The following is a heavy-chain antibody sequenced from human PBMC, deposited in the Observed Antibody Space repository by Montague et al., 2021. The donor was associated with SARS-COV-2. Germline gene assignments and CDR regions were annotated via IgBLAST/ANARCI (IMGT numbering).Heavy chain of an antibody. Sequence: SETLSLTCTVAGGSISDSNYVWGWIRQPPGKGLEWIGDIHYSGTYYNPSRGSRVTMSRDLSENQFSLRLRSVTAADTALYYCARSLISASGTGSNFGSWGQGTLVAVSS. V-gene: IGHV4-39*07. J-gene: IGHJ4*02. CDR3: ARSLISASGTGSNFGS. CDR2: IHYSGT. D-gene: IGHD6-13*01. CDR1: GGSISDSNYV.